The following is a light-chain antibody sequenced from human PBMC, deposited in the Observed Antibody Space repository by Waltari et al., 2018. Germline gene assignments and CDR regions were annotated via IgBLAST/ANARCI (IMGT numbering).Light chain of an antibody. CDR1: NSNVGSYNL. CDR2: EGN. Sequence: QSALTQPASVSGSPGQSITISCTGFNSNVGSYNLVSWYQKHPGKAPKLLIYEGNRRPSVVSNRCSGSKSDNTASLTLSGLQAEDEADYYCCSNVGSSVFFGGGTKLTVL. J-gene: IGLJ2*01. V-gene: IGLV2-23*03. CDR3: CSNVGSSVF.